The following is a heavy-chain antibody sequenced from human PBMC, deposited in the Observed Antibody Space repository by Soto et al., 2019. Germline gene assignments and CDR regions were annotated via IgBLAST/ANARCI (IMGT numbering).Heavy chain of an antibody. D-gene: IGHD2-15*01. Sequence: SETLSLTCTVSGGSISSYYWNWIRQPPGKGLEWIGYIYFRGSTNYNPSLKSRVTIPVDTSKNQFSLKLSSVTAADTAVYYCARDPGGRYDYWGQGTLVTVSS. CDR3: ARDPGGRYDY. CDR2: IYFRGST. V-gene: IGHV4-59*01. CDR1: GGSISSYY. J-gene: IGHJ4*02.